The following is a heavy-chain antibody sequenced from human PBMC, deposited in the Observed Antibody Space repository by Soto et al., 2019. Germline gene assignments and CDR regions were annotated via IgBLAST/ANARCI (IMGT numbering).Heavy chain of an antibody. CDR1: GGSFSGCY. J-gene: IGHJ6*02. Sequence: QVQLQQWGAGLLKPSETLSLTCAVYGGSFSGCYWSWIRQPPGKGLGWIGEINHSGSTNYNPSLKRRVTISVDTSKNQFSLKPSSVTAADTAVYYCARPTRQWLGLRYYYGMDVWGQGTTVTVSS. D-gene: IGHD6-19*01. CDR2: INHSGST. V-gene: IGHV4-34*01. CDR3: ARPTRQWLGLRYYYGMDV.